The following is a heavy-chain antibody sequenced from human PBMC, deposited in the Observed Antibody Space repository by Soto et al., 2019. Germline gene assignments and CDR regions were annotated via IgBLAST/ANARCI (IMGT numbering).Heavy chain of an antibody. CDR2: ISAFNDYT. J-gene: IGHJ3*01. V-gene: IGHV1-18*01. CDR1: GYTFNKYG. D-gene: IGHD6-13*01. CDR3: ARGRGVVIPAGTPDAFDV. Sequence: ASVKVSCKASGYTFNKYGFNWVRQAPGQGLEWMGRISAFNDYTNLAQKFQGRVTLTTDASTNTAYMELQILRSDDTAMNYCARGRGVVIPAGTPDAFDVWGQGTKVTVSS.